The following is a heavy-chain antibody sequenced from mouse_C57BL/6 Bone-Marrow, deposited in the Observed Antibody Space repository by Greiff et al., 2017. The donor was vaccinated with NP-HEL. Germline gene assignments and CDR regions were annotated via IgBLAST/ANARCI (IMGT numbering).Heavy chain of an antibody. V-gene: IGHV14-4*01. J-gene: IGHJ2*01. CDR1: GFNIKDDY. D-gene: IGHD1-1*01. Sequence: EVQLQESGAELVRPGASVKLSCTASGFNIKDDYMPWVKQRPEQGLEWIGWIDPENGDTEYASKFQGKATITADTSSNTAYLQLSSLTSEDTAVYYCTTNLLLRDYWGQGTTLTVSS. CDR2: IDPENGDT. CDR3: TTNLLLRDY.